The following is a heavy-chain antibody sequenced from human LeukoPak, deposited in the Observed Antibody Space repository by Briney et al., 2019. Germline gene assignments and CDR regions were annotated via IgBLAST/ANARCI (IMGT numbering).Heavy chain of an antibody. V-gene: IGHV1-69*05. J-gene: IGHJ4*02. CDR2: IIPIFGTA. Sequence: ASVKVSCKASGGTFSSYAISWVRQAPGQVLEWMGRIIPIFGTANYAQKFQGRVTITTDESTSTAYMELSSLRSEDTAVYYCATGSGYSPQVDYWGQGTLVTVSS. CDR3: ATGSGYSPQVDY. CDR1: GGTFSSYA. D-gene: IGHD3-22*01.